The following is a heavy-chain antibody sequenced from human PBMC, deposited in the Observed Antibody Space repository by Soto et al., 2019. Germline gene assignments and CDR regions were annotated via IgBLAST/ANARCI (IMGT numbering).Heavy chain of an antibody. D-gene: IGHD6-25*01. CDR2: ISGSGDRT. Sequence: EAQLLESGGGLVQPGGSLRLSCAASGFIFSNYGMSWVRQAPGKGLEWVSSISGSGDRTHNADSVRGRFTISRDDSRNTLNLQMNSLRVEDTAIYFCATTNGYSGPVDLWGQGTLVTVSS. V-gene: IGHV3-23*01. CDR3: ATTNGYSGPVDL. J-gene: IGHJ5*02. CDR1: GFIFSNYG.